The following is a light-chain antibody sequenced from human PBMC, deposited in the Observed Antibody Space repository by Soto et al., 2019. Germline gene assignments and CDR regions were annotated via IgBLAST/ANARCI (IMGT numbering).Light chain of an antibody. CDR1: QSISSY. V-gene: IGKV1-39*01. J-gene: IGKJ2*01. Sequence: DIQMTQSPSSLSASVGDRVTITCRASQSISSYLNWYQQKPGKAPKLLIYAASSLQSGVPSRFSGRGSGTDFTLTISSLQPEDFAPYDCQQSYSTPYTFGQGTKLESK. CDR2: AAS. CDR3: QQSYSTPYT.